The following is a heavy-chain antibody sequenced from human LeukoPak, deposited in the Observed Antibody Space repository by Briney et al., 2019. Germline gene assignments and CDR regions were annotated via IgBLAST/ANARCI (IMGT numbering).Heavy chain of an antibody. CDR1: GYTFTGYY. J-gene: IGHJ4*02. V-gene: IGHV1-2*02. D-gene: IGHD3-3*01. CDR3: ARVPLWSGYYQSDY. Sequence: GESLKISCKASGYTFTGYYMHWVRQAPGQGLEWMGWINPNSGGTNYAQKFQGRVTMTRDTSISTAYMELSRLRSDDTAVYYCARVPLWSGYYQSDYWGQGTLVTVSS. CDR2: INPNSGGT.